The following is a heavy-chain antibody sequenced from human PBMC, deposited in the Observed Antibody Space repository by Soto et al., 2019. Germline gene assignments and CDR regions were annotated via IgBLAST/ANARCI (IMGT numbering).Heavy chain of an antibody. CDR2: INHSGRA. D-gene: IGHD4-17*01. CDR3: ARGYGYFRQ. Sequence: QVLQQQGSAGLLKPSETLSLTCTVSGGSFSGYACNWIRQSPGKGLEWIGEINHSGRANYNPSLKTRVTISVDASKTQFSLTVTSVTAADTAIYCCARGYGYFRQWGQGALVAVSS. CDR1: GGSFSGYA. J-gene: IGHJ4*02. V-gene: IGHV4-34*01.